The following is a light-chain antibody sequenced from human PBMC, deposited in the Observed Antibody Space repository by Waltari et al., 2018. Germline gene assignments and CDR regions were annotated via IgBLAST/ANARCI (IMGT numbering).Light chain of an antibody. J-gene: IGKJ5*01. CDR3: QQYAHMPIT. CDR2: DAS. CDR1: QDIATC. Sequence: TCQASQDIATCLGWYQKKPGKAPKLLIFDASTLATGVPSKFSGRGSGTDFTLIITGLQPEDVATYYCQQYAHMPITFGQGTRAEIE. V-gene: IGKV1-33*01.